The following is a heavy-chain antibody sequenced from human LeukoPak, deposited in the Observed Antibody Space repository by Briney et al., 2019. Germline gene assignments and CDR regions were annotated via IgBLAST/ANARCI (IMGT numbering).Heavy chain of an antibody. V-gene: IGHV4-59*12. CDR3: AREDSGSYYYYYYYYMDV. D-gene: IGHD1-26*01. J-gene: IGHJ6*03. Sequence: PSETLSLTCTVSNSSISTYYWTWIRQAPGKGLEWIGYIYYSGSPNYNPSLKSRVTISLDTSKNQFSLKLSSVTAADTAVYYCAREDSGSYYYYYYYYMDVWGKGTTVTVSS. CDR1: NSSISTYY. CDR2: IYYSGSP.